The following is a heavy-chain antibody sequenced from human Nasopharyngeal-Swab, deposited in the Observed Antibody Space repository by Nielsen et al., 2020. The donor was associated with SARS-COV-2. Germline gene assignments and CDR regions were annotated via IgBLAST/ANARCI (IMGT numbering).Heavy chain of an antibody. V-gene: IGHV3-33*01. CDR3: ARGLRHYYGMDV. CDR2: IWFDGSNK. J-gene: IGHJ6*02. Sequence: GGSLRLSCAASGFTFSSYGMHWVRQAPGKGLEWVAVIWFDGSNKYYADSVKGRFTISRDNSKNTLYLQMNSLRAGDTAVYYCARGLRHYYGMDVWGQGTTVTVSS. CDR1: GFTFSSYG.